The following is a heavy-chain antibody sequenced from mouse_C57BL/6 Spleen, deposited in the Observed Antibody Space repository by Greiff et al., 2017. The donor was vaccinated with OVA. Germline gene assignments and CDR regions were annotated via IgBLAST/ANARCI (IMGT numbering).Heavy chain of an antibody. CDR2: ISSGGDYI. D-gene: IGHD2-4*01. CDR1: GFTFSSYA. CDR3: TRDLADYVFAY. J-gene: IGHJ3*01. V-gene: IGHV5-9-1*02. Sequence: LVEPGEGLVKPGGSLKLSCAASGFTFSSYAMSWVRQTPEKRLEWVAYISSGGDYIYYADTVKGRFTISRDNARNTLYLQMSSLKPEDTAMYYCTRDLADYVFAYWGQGTLVTVSA.